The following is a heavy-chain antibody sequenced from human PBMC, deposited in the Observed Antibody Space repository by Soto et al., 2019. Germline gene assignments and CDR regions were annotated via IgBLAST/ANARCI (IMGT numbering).Heavy chain of an antibody. Sequence: QVQLVQSGAEVKKPGSSVKVSCKASGGTFSTYGFSWVRQAPGQGLEWMGGIIPFFDVANYAQSFQGRVNLTADKSTRTAYMELSSLRSDDTAVYYCVRVRQYDSPEYYYFDLWGQGTLVTVSS. V-gene: IGHV1-69*17. CDR3: VRVRQYDSPEYYYFDL. J-gene: IGHJ4*02. D-gene: IGHD3-22*01. CDR1: GGTFSTYG. CDR2: IIPFFDVA.